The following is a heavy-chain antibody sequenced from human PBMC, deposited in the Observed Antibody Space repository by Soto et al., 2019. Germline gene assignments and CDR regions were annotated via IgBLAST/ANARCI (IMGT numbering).Heavy chain of an antibody. V-gene: IGHV3-23*01. D-gene: IGHD1-1*01. CDR1: GFTFNKYA. CDR2: IAGGGGGI. Sequence: GGSLRLSCAASGFTFNKYAMAWVRQAPGKGLEWVSVIAGGGGGIHYADSVKGRFTISRDTSKATLYLQMNSLRVDDTAVYYCAKYDSPDPTRTFDYWGRGSLVTVSS. J-gene: IGHJ4*02. CDR3: AKYDSPDPTRTFDY.